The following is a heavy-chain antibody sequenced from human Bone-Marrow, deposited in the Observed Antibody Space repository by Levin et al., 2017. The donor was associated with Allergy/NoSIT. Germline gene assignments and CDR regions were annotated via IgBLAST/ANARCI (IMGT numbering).Heavy chain of an antibody. V-gene: IGHV2-5*02. CDR1: GFSLSTSGVG. Sequence: SGPTLVKPTQTLTLTCTFSGFSLSTSGVGVGWPRQSPGKALEWLTLIYWDDDKRYSPSLESRVTVTKDTSKNQVVLTMTNMDPVDTATYFGAHGRTWGRTFDNGGPGTMVAV. J-gene: IGHJ3*02. CDR3: AHGRTWGRTFDN. CDR2: IYWDDDK. D-gene: IGHD7-27*01.